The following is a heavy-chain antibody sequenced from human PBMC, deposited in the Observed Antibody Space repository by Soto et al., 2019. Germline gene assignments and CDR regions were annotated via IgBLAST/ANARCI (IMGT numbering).Heavy chain of an antibody. J-gene: IGHJ5*02. V-gene: IGHV1-2*04. D-gene: IGHD4-17*01. CDR1: GYTFTGYY. CDR3: ARGLSSWGTVTTTAINWFDP. CDR2: INPNSGGT. Sequence: QVQLVQSGAEVKKPGASVKVSCKASGYTFTGYYMHWVRQAPGQGLEWMGWINPNSGGTNYAQKFKVWVTMTRDTSISTAYMELSRLRSDDTAVYYCARGLSSWGTVTTTAINWFDPWGQGTLVTVSS.